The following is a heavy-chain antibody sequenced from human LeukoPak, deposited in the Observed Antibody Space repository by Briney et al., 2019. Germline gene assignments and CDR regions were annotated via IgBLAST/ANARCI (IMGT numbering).Heavy chain of an antibody. Sequence: GGSLRLSCAASGFTFGSYGMHWVRQAPGKGLEWVAVIWYDGSNKYYADSVKGRFTISRDNSKNTLYLQMNSLRAEDTAVYYCARSLKVRGVLLDYWGQGTLVTVSS. J-gene: IGHJ4*02. CDR3: ARSLKVRGVLLDY. V-gene: IGHV3-33*01. D-gene: IGHD3-10*01. CDR2: IWYDGSNK. CDR1: GFTFGSYG.